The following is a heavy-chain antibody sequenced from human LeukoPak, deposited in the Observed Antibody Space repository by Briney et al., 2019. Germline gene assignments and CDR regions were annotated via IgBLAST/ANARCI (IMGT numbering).Heavy chain of an antibody. D-gene: IGHD6-13*01. V-gene: IGHV4-38-2*01. Sequence: PSETLSLTCAVSGYSISSGYYWGWIRQPPGKGLEWIGSIYHSGSTYYNPSLKSRVTISVDTSKNQFSLKLSSVTAADTAVYYCARQDEQQLPIYWGQGTLVTVCS. J-gene: IGHJ4*02. CDR2: IYHSGST. CDR1: GYSISSGYY. CDR3: ARQDEQQLPIY.